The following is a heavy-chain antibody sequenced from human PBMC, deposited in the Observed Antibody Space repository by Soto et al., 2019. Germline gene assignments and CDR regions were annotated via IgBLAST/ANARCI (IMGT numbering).Heavy chain of an antibody. CDR3: ARRPYYGQYQFDY. D-gene: IGHD2-2*01. Sequence: QITLKESGPTLVTPTQTLTLTCTFSGFSLTTRGVAVGWIRQPPGKALEWLELFYWDYDKRYSPSLKSRLTMTKDTTKNQVVLTMTNMDPVDTATYYCARRPYYGQYQFDYWGQGALVTVSP. J-gene: IGHJ4*02. CDR1: GFSLTTRGVA. V-gene: IGHV2-5*02. CDR2: FYWDYDK.